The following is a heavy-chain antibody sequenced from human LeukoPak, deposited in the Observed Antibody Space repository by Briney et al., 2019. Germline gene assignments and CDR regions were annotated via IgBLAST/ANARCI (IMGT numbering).Heavy chain of an antibody. D-gene: IGHD5-24*01. CDR1: GGSVNSGTYY. CDR2: ISYSGST. Sequence: SETLSLTCTVSGGSVNSGTYYWSWIRQPPGKGLEWIGYISYSGSTNYNPSLKSRVIISVDTSKNQFSLKLSSVTAADTAVYYCARGGRWLQFNYWGQGTLVTVSS. J-gene: IGHJ4*02. CDR3: ARGGRWLQFNY. V-gene: IGHV4-61*01.